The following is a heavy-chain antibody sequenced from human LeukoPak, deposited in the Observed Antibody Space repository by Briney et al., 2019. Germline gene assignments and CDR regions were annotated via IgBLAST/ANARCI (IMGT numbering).Heavy chain of an antibody. V-gene: IGHV1-18*01. Sequence: ASVKVSCKASGYTFTSYGISWVRQAPGQGLEWMGWISAYNGNTNYAQKLQGRVTMTTDTSTSTAYMELRSLRSDDTAVYYCARGSGSYRPHYYYYYMDVWGKGTTVTISS. CDR2: ISAYNGNT. CDR1: GYTFTSYG. D-gene: IGHD1-26*01. CDR3: ARGSGSYRPHYYYYYMDV. J-gene: IGHJ6*03.